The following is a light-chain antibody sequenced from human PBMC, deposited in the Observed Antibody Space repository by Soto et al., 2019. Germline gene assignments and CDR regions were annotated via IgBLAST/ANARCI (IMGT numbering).Light chain of an antibody. CDR1: SSDVGDYDF. CDR3: CSYAGGHTWV. J-gene: IGLJ7*01. Sequence: QSALTQPPSVSGSPGQSVTISCTGTSSDVGDYDFVSWYHQHPGKVPKVIIYDVSERPSGAPDRFSGSKSGNTASLTISGLQAEDEAVYYCCSYAGGHTWVFGGGTQLTVL. V-gene: IGLV2-11*01. CDR2: DVS.